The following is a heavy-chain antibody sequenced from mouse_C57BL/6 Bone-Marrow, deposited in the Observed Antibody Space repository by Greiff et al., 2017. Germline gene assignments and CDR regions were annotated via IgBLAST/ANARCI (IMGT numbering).Heavy chain of an antibody. J-gene: IGHJ2*01. CDR2: ISSGGSYT. V-gene: IGHV5-6*01. CDR3: ARQSELGRGGFDY. D-gene: IGHD4-1*01. CDR1: GFTFSSYG. Sequence: EVQLVESGGDLVKPGGSLKLSCAASGFTFSSYGMSWVRQTPDKRLEWVATISSGGSYTYYPDSVKGRFTISRDNAKNTLYLQMSSLKSEDTAMYYCARQSELGRGGFDYWGQGTTRTVSS.